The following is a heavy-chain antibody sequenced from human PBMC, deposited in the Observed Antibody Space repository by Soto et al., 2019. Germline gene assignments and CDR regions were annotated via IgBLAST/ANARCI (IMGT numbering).Heavy chain of an antibody. CDR2: INPNSGGT. V-gene: IGHV1-2*04. CDR3: ARDRLSMTDIFPGYYDLYYYYYGMDV. J-gene: IGHJ6*02. Sequence: ASVKVSCKASGYTFTGYYRHWVRQAPGQGLEWMGWINPNSGGTNYAQKFQGWVTMTRDTSISTAYMELSRLRSDDTAVYYCARDRLSMTDIFPGYYDLYYYYYGMDVWGQGTTVTVSS. D-gene: IGHD3-9*01. CDR1: GYTFTGYY.